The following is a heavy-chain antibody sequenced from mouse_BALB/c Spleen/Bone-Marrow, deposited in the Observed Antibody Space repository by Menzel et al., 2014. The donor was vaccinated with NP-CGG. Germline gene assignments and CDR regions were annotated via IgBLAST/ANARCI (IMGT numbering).Heavy chain of an antibody. CDR2: INNGGGST. CDR3: ARQGIYYGYDPFAY. CDR1: GFTFSDYY. D-gene: IGHD2-2*01. V-gene: IGHV5-12*02. J-gene: IGHJ3*01. Sequence: DVQLVESGGGLVQPGGSLKLSCATSGFTFSDYYMYWVRQTPEKRLEWVAYINNGGGSTCYPDTVKGRFTISRDNAKNTLYLQMSRLKSEDTAMYYCARQGIYYGYDPFAYWGQGTLVTVS.